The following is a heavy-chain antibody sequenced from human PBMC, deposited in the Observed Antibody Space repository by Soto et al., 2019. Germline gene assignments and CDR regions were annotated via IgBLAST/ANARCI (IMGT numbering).Heavy chain of an antibody. J-gene: IGHJ5*02. CDR3: ARGSQRGYSYGDNWFEP. D-gene: IGHD5-18*01. CDR2: TYYRSKWYN. CDR1: GYSVSSNSAA. Sequence: SQTLSLTCAISGYSVSSNSAAWNWIRQSPSRGLEWLGRTYYRSKWYNDYAVSVKSRITINPDTSKNQFSLQLNSVTPEDTAVYYCARGSQRGYSYGDNWFEPWGHGTLVTVSS. V-gene: IGHV6-1*01.